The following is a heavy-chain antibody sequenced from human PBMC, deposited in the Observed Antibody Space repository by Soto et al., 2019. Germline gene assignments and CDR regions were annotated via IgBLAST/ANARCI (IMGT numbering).Heavy chain of an antibody. D-gene: IGHD4-4*01. V-gene: IGHV4-30-2*01. CDR3: ARYSNYGLNFDY. CDR2: IYHSGST. J-gene: IGHJ4*02. Sequence: PSETLSLPCAVSGGSISRGGYSWCWIRQPPGKGLEWIGYIYHSGSTYYNPSLKSRVTISVDRSKNQFSLKLSSVTAADTAVYYCARYSNYGLNFDYWGQGTLVTVSS. CDR1: GGSISRGGYS.